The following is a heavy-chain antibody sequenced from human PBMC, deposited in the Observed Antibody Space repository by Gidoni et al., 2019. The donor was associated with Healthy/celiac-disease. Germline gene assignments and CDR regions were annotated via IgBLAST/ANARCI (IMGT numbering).Heavy chain of an antibody. J-gene: IGHJ5*02. V-gene: IGHV4-31*03. Sequence: QVQLQESGPGLVKPSQTLSLTSTVSGGSSISGGSYWRWIRQHPGKGLEWIGYIYYSGSTYYNPSLKSRVTISVDTSKNQFSLKLSSVTAADTAVYYCARGQQKRSGWYGSYWFDPWGQGTLVTVSS. CDR3: ARGQQKRSGWYGSYWFDP. D-gene: IGHD6-19*01. CDR2: IYYSGST. CDR1: GGSSISGGSY.